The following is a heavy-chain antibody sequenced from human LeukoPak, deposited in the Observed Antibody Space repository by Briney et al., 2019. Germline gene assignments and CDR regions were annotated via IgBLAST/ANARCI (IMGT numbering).Heavy chain of an antibody. J-gene: IGHJ4*02. CDR1: GFTFSSYA. Sequence: PGGSLRLSCAASGFTFSSYAMSWVRQAPGKGLEWGSSIRAAGDTFYADSVKGRFTISRDTSKNTLYLQMNSLRAEDTAVYYCAKDDCSSTSCRFDYWGQGTLVTVSS. V-gene: IGHV3-23*01. CDR2: IRAAGDT. CDR3: AKDDCSSTSCRFDY. D-gene: IGHD2-2*01.